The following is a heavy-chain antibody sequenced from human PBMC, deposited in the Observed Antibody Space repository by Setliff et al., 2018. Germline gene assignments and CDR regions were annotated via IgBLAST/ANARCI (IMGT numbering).Heavy chain of an antibody. CDR1: GYTFSSYG. Sequence: ASVKVSCKASGYTFSSYGVHWVRQAPGQRLEWMGWINTKTGKPTYAQAFRGRLVFSLDTSVSTAYLQITSLKAEDTAVYYCARDTGVRGQENTGYYGGGFAYWGQGTLVTV. CDR2: INTKTGKP. V-gene: IGHV7-4-1*02. CDR3: ARDTGVRGQENTGYYGGGFAY. D-gene: IGHD2-8*02. J-gene: IGHJ4*02.